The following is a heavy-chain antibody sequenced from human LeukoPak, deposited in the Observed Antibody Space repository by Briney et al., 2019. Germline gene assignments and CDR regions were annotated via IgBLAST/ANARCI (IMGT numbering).Heavy chain of an antibody. Sequence: SETLSLTCTVSGGSISSSSYYWGWIRQPPGKGLEWIGSIYYSGSTYYNPSLKSRVTISVDTSKNQFSLKLSSVTAADTAAYYCARHRIDGSGSYYQDYWGQGTLVTVSS. V-gene: IGHV4-39*01. CDR2: IYYSGST. CDR1: GGSISSSSYY. J-gene: IGHJ4*02. D-gene: IGHD3-10*01. CDR3: ARHRIDGSGSYYQDY.